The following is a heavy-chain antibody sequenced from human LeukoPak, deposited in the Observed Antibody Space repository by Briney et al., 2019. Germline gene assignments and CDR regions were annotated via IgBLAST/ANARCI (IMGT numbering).Heavy chain of an antibody. J-gene: IGHJ4*02. Sequence: SETLSLTCTVSGGPISSYYWSWIRQPPGKGLEWIGYIYYSGSTNYNPSLKSRVTISVDTSKNQFSLKLSSVTAADTAVYYCARSIYDSSGYYGWGQGTLVTVSS. V-gene: IGHV4-59*01. D-gene: IGHD3-22*01. CDR1: GGPISSYY. CDR2: IYYSGST. CDR3: ARSIYDSSGYYG.